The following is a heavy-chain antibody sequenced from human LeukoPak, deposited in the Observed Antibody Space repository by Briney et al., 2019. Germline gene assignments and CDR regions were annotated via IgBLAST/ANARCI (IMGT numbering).Heavy chain of an antibody. D-gene: IGHD1-1*01. J-gene: IGHJ6*02. CDR1: GFTFSSYA. CDR2: ISYDGSNK. Sequence: GGSLRLPCAAPGFTFSSYAMHWVRQAPGKGLEWVAIISYDGSNKYYADPVKGRFTISRDNSQNTLYLQMNSLKAEDTAVYYCARGGYDFLYGMDVWGQGTTVTVSS. V-gene: IGHV3-30-3*01. CDR3: ARGGYDFLYGMDV.